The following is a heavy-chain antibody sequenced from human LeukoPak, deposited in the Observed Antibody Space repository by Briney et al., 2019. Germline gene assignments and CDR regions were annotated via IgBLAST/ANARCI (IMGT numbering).Heavy chain of an antibody. Sequence: PSETLSLTCTVSGGSISSSSYYWGWLRQPPGKGLEWIGSIYYSGSTYYNPSLKSRVTISVDTSKNQFSLKLSSVTAADTAVYYCARPDLYYNRFDPWGQGTLVTVSS. D-gene: IGHD3-10*01. V-gene: IGHV4-39*01. CDR1: GGSISSSSYY. CDR3: ARPDLYYNRFDP. J-gene: IGHJ5*02. CDR2: IYYSGST.